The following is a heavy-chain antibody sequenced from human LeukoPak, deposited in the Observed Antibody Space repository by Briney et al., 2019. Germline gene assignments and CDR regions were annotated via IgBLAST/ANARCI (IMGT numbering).Heavy chain of an antibody. CDR3: ARESVTGNYYYYYYGMDV. J-gene: IGHJ6*02. CDR2: ISSDGGST. Sequence: GGSLRLSCAASGFTFSSCALHWVRQAPGKGLQYVSAISSDGGSTYYANSVKGRFTISRDNSKNTLYLQMGSLRAEDMAVYYCARESVTGNYYYYYYGMDVWGQGTTVTVSS. CDR1: GFTFSSCA. V-gene: IGHV3-64*01. D-gene: IGHD7-27*01.